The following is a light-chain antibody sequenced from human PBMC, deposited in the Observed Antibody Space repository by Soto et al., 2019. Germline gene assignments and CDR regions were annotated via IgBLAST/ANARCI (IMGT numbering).Light chain of an antibody. CDR2: EVS. V-gene: IGLV2-23*02. Sequence: QSVLTQPASVSGSPGQSITISCIGTSSDVGSYNLVSWYQQHPGKAPKVLIYEVSERPSGVPDRFSGSKSGNTASLTISGPQAEDEADYYCCSYAGGYTHYVFAAGTKLTVL. J-gene: IGLJ1*01. CDR3: CSYAGGYTHYV. CDR1: SSDVGSYNL.